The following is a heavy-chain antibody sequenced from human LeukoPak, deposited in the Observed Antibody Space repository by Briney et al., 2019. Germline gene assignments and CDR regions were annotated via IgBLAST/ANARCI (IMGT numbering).Heavy chain of an antibody. V-gene: IGHV3-30-3*01. CDR2: ISYDGSNK. D-gene: IGHD1-14*01. Sequence: GGSLRLSCAASGFTFSNYWIHWVRQAPGKGLEWVAVISYDGSNKYYADSVKGRFTISRDNSKNTLYLQMNSLRAEDTAVYYCARDTESYFDYWGQGTLVTVSS. CDR1: GFTFSNYW. J-gene: IGHJ4*02. CDR3: ARDTESYFDY.